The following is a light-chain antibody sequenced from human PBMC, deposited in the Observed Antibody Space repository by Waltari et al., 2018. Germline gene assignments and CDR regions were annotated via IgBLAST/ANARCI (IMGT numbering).Light chain of an antibody. Sequence: QSALTQPASVSGTLGQSITISCSGTTSDVGSYDLVSWYQQHPGEAPKLLICEVFKRPPDTSSRFSGAKSGSTASLTISGLQPEDEADYYCCSYAGRGTYVFGSGTKVTVL. CDR2: EVF. CDR3: CSYAGRGTYV. J-gene: IGLJ1*01. V-gene: IGLV2-23*02. CDR1: TSDVGSYDL.